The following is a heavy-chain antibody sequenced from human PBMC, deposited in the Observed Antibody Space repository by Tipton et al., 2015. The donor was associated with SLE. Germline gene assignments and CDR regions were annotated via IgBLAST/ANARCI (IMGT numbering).Heavy chain of an antibody. CDR3: ARDRRIGMATDACDI. V-gene: IGHV3-53*05. CDR1: GFTVSSNY. CDR2: IYSGGST. Sequence: SLRLSCAASGFTVSSNYMSWVRQAPGRGLEWVSVIYSGGSTYYADSVKGRFTISRDNSKNTLYLQMNSLRAEDTAVYYCARDRRIGMATDACDIWGQGTMVTVSS. D-gene: IGHD5-24*01. J-gene: IGHJ3*02.